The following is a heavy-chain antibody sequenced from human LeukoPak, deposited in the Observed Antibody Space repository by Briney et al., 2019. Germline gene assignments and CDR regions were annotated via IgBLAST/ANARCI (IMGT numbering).Heavy chain of an antibody. CDR3: ARGEGDILTGNFFHYFDY. CDR2: IYHSGST. Sequence: SETLSLTCTVSGYSISSGYYGGWIRQPPGKGLEWIGSIYHSGSTYYNPSLKSRVTISVDTSKNQFSLKLTSVTAADTAVYYCARGEGDILTGNFFHYFDYWGQGTLVTVSS. CDR1: GYSISSGYY. D-gene: IGHD3-9*01. J-gene: IGHJ4*02. V-gene: IGHV4-38-2*02.